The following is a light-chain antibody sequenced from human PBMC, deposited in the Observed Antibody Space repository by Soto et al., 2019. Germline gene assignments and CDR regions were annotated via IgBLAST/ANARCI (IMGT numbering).Light chain of an antibody. V-gene: IGKV3-20*01. CDR2: GAS. CDR3: QEYGSAHPRT. J-gene: IGKJ1*01. Sequence: EIVVTQSACTLSLSPGERATLSCRASQSVSSSYLAWYQQKPGQAPRLLIYGASSRATGIPDRFSGSGSGTDFTLTISRLEPEEFAVYYCQEYGSAHPRTFGQGTQVDI. CDR1: QSVSSSY.